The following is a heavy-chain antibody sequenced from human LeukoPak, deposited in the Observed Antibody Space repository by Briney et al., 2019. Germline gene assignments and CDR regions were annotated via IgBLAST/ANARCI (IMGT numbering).Heavy chain of an antibody. CDR3: ARVALYAESALDY. J-gene: IGHJ4*02. CDR1: GFTFSDYY. V-gene: IGHV3-11*06. CDR2: ISGSSSYT. D-gene: IGHD4-17*01. Sequence: PGGSLRLFCAASGFTFSDYYMSWMRQAPGKGLEWVSYISGSSSYTIYADSVKGRFTISRDNAKNSLYLQMNSLRAEDTAVYYCARVALYAESALDYWGQGTLVTVSS.